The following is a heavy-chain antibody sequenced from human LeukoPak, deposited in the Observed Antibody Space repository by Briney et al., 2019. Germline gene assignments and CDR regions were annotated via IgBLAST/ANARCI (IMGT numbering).Heavy chain of an antibody. J-gene: IGHJ5*02. V-gene: IGHV4-59*11. Sequence: SETLSLTCSVSGGSMSSHYWSWLRQPPGKGLEWIGYIYYSGSTNYNPSLKSRVTISLDTSKNQFSLKLSSVTAADTAVYYCAKHLTNAYYDMIWFDPWGQGTLVTVSS. CDR3: AKHLTNAYYDMIWFDP. D-gene: IGHD3-16*01. CDR1: GGSMSSHY. CDR2: IYYSGST.